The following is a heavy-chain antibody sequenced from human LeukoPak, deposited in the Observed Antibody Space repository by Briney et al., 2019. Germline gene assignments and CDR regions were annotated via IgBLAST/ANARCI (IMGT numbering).Heavy chain of an antibody. J-gene: IGHJ4*02. CDR1: GFTVSNSF. D-gene: IGHD3-16*01. V-gene: IGHV3-53*01. Sequence: QSGGSLRLSCAASGFTVSNSFMTWVRQAPGKGLEWVSVIYSGGDTYYTDSVKGRFTMSRDPSKKTLFLQMNSLRLEDTAIYYCARGLEASRPGSRVLDNWGRGTLVTVSS. CDR2: IYSGGDT. CDR3: ARGLEASRPGSRVLDN.